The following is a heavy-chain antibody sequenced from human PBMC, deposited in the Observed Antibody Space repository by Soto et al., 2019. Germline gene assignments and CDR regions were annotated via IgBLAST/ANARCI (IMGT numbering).Heavy chain of an antibody. CDR3: ARVFLAAVDKAMANNWFDP. CDR1: GYSFTSYY. D-gene: IGHD5-18*01. CDR2: INPSGGST. Sequence: XSVKVPYKASGYSFTSYYMHWVRQAPGQGLEWMGIINPSGGSTSYAQKFQGRVTMTRDTSTSTVYMELSSLRSEDTAVYYCARVFLAAVDKAMANNWFDPWGQGTLVTVSS. J-gene: IGHJ5*02. V-gene: IGHV1-46*01.